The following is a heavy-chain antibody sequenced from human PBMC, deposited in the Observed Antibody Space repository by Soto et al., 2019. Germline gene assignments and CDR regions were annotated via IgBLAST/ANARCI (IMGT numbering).Heavy chain of an antibody. CDR2: INPDTGDT. Sequence: EASVKVSCKASAYTFTAYQVNWVRQAPGQGLEWVGWINPDTGDTNYAQRFQGWVTMTSDRSINTAYMELTRLRSDDTAVYYCARGHSLTRHVVSYYAMDVWGQGTTVTVSS. CDR1: AYTFTAYQ. V-gene: IGHV1-2*04. CDR3: ARGHSLTRHVVSYYAMDV. D-gene: IGHD3-9*01. J-gene: IGHJ6*02.